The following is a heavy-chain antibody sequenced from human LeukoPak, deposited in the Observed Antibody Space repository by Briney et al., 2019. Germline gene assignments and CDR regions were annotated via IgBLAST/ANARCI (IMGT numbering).Heavy chain of an antibody. J-gene: IGHJ6*02. CDR2: INHSGST. CDR3: ARRRYYYYGMDV. Sequence: PSETLSLTCAVYGGSFSGCYWSWIRQPPGKGLEWIGEINHSGSTNYNPSLKSRVTISVDTSKNQFSLKLSSVTAADTAVYYCARRRYYYYGMDVWGQGTTVTVSS. CDR1: GGSFSGCY. V-gene: IGHV4-34*01.